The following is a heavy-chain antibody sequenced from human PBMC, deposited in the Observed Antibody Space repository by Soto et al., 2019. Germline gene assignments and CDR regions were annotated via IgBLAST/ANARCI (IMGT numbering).Heavy chain of an antibody. D-gene: IGHD1-1*01. V-gene: IGHV3-33*01. J-gene: IGHJ3*01. CDR1: GFSFRTYG. CDR3: ARDDAFANENAFDL. Sequence: SGGSLRLSCAVSGFSFRTYGFHWVRQPPGKGLQWVAVISPKGHSDSVEGRFTISRDNSKDTLYLQMNNLRAEDTAVYYCARDDAFANENAFDLWGQGTKVTVS. CDR2: ISPK.